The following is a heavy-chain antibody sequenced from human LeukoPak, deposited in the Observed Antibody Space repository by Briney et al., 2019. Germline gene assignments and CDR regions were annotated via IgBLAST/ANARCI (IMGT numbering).Heavy chain of an antibody. V-gene: IGHV3-23*01. CDR3: AKDLSLHVSSATAFDS. J-gene: IGHJ4*02. D-gene: IGHD6-6*01. Sequence: GGSLRLSCAASGFSLSDYAVSWVRHAPGKGLEWVSSVSGSGEPTYYADSVKGRFTIFRSHSSNTVFLQMNSLRAEDAALYSCAKDLSLHVSSATAFDSWGQGTLVTVSS. CDR1: GFSLSDYA. CDR2: VSGSGEPT.